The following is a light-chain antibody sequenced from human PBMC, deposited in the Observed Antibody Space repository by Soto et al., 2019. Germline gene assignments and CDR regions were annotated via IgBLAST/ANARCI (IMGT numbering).Light chain of an antibody. Sequence: DIVLTQSRDTQSLSPGERATLSCLASQNFGSTSLAWYQQKPGQAPRXXXYGASTRATGVPARFSGSGSGTEFTLTISSLQYEDFAVYYCQQYNSGTYTFGQGTKVDIK. V-gene: IGKV3-15*01. J-gene: IGKJ2*01. CDR2: GAS. CDR3: QQYNSGTYT. CDR1: QNFGST.